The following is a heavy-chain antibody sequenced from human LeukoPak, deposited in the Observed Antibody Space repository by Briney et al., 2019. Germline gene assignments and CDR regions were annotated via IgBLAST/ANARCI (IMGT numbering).Heavy chain of an antibody. J-gene: IGHJ4*02. CDR1: GFIFNDYY. CDR2: ISSSGRTI. Sequence: PGGSLRLSCAASGFIFNDYYMAWIRQAPGKGLEWVSYISSSGRTIYYADSVKGRFTISRDNAKNSLYLQMDSLRAEDTAIYYCARDGSGRSGWEFDFWGQGTLVTVSS. CDR3: ARDGSGRSGWEFDF. D-gene: IGHD6-19*01. V-gene: IGHV3-11*01.